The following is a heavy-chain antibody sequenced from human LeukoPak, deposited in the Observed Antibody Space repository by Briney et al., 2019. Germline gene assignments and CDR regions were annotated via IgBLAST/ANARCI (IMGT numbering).Heavy chain of an antibody. D-gene: IGHD3-22*01. J-gene: IGHJ3*02. CDR2: INPNSGGT. Sequence: ASVKVSCKASGYTFTGYYMHWVRQAPGQGLEWMGWINPNSGGTDYAQKFQGRVTMTRDTSISTAYMELSRLRSDDTAVYYCARAKVYYDDTMDYYEGDAFDIWGQGTLVTVSS. CDR3: ARAKVYYDDTMDYYEGDAFDI. V-gene: IGHV1-2*02. CDR1: GYTFTGYY.